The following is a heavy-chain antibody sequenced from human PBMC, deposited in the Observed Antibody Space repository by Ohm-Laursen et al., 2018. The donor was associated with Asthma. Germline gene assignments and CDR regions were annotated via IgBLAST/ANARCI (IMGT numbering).Heavy chain of an antibody. CDR2: LSGSGGST. CDR1: GFTLSSYA. Sequence: SLRLSCAASGFTLSSYAMSWVRQAPGKGLDWVSALSGSGGSTYYADSVKGRFNISRDNSKNTLYLQMNSLRAEDTAVYYCAKEDCSGTSCYYYFDYWGQGTLVTVSS. J-gene: IGHJ4*02. D-gene: IGHD2-2*01. CDR3: AKEDCSGTSCYYYFDY. V-gene: IGHV3-23*01.